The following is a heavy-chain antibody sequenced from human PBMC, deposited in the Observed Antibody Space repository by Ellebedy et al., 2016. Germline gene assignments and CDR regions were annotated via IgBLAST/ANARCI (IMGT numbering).Heavy chain of an antibody. J-gene: IGHJ4*02. D-gene: IGHD3-22*01. CDR2: IIPIFGTA. CDR1: GGTFSSYA. V-gene: IGHV1-69*06. CDR3: ARVGDSSGYYPY. Sequence: SVKVSXKASGGTFSSYAISWVRQAPGQGLEWMGGIIPIFGTANYAQKFQGRVTITADKSTSTAYMELSSLRSEDTAVYYCARVGDSSGYYPYWGQGTLVTVSS.